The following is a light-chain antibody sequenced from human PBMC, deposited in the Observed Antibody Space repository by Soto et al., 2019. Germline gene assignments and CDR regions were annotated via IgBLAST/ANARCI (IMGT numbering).Light chain of an antibody. CDR2: DVN. CDR1: RSDLGAYNF. CDR3: TSWTTSTTMI. V-gene: IGLV2-14*03. Sequence: QSALTQPASVSGSPGQSITNSCTGTRSDLGAYNFVSCYQQHPGEVTKLILYDVNVRTSGVSNRFSGSKSGNTASLPISGLQAEDEADYYCTSWTTSTTMIFGGGTKLTVL. J-gene: IGLJ2*01.